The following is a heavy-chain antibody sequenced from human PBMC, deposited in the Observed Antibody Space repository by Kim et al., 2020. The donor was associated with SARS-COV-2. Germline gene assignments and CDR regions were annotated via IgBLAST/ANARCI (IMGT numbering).Heavy chain of an antibody. J-gene: IGHJ3*02. V-gene: IGHV3-30*18. CDR1: GFTFSSYG. CDR2: ISYDGSNK. Sequence: GGSLRLSCAASGFTFSSYGMHWVRQAPGKGLEWVAVISYDGSNKYYADSVKGRFTISRDNSKNTLYLQMNSLRAEDTAVYYCAKDRPDSGAFDIWGQGT. CDR3: AKDRPDSGAFDI.